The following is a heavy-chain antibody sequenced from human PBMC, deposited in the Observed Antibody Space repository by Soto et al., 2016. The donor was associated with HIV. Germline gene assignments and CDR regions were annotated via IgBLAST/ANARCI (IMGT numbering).Heavy chain of an antibody. CDR3: AKAYYYGSGSYYFVLGY. V-gene: IGHV3-20*04. CDR2: INWNGGST. Sequence: EVQLVESGGGVVRPGGSLRLSCAASGFTFDDYGMSWVRQAPGKGLEWVSGINWNGGSTGYADSVKGRFTISRDNAKNSLYLQMNSLRAEDTALYYCAKAYYYGSGSYYFVLGYWGQGTLVTVSS. J-gene: IGHJ4*02. D-gene: IGHD3-10*01. CDR1: GFTFDDYG.